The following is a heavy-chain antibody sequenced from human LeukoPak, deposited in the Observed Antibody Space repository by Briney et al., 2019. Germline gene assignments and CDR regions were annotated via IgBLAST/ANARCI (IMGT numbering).Heavy chain of an antibody. CDR1: GGTFSSYA. V-gene: IGHV1-69*05. CDR3: ARDVEEQWLSPLEGNAFDI. J-gene: IGHJ3*02. D-gene: IGHD6-19*01. Sequence: GASVKVSCKASGGTFSSYAISWVRQAPGQGLEWMGGIIPIFGTANYAQKFQGRVTITTDESTSTAYMELRSLRSDDTAVYYCARDVEEQWLSPLEGNAFDIWGQGTMVTVSS. CDR2: IIPIFGTA.